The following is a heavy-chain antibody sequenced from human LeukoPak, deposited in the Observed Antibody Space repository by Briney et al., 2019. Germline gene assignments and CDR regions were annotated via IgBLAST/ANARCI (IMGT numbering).Heavy chain of an antibody. D-gene: IGHD5-18*01. Sequence: GGSLRLSCAASGFTFSSYEMNWVRQAPGKGLEWVSYISSSGSTIYYADSVKGRFTISRDNAKNSLYLQMNSLRAEDTAVYYCARDDEYSYGTIDYWGQGTLVTVSS. CDR1: GFTFSSYE. V-gene: IGHV3-48*03. J-gene: IGHJ4*02. CDR2: ISSSGSTI. CDR3: ARDDEYSYGTIDY.